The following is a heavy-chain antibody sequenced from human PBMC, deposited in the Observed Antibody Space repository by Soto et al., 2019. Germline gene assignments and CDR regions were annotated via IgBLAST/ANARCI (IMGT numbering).Heavy chain of an antibody. CDR1: CGSSSSSSYY. Sequence: SETLSLSCTVACGSSSSSSYYWGWIRQPPGKGLEWIGSIYYSGSTYYNPSLKSRVTISVDTSKNQFSLKLSSVTAADTAVYYCARHIYGDYVLSWFDPWGQGTLVTVSS. CDR3: ARHIYGDYVLSWFDP. CDR2: IYYSGST. D-gene: IGHD4-17*01. V-gene: IGHV4-39*01. J-gene: IGHJ5*02.